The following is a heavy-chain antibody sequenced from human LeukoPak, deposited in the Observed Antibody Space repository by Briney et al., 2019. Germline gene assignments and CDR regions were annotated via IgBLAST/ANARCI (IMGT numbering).Heavy chain of an antibody. Sequence: ASVKVSCKVSGYTLTELSMHWVRQAPGKGLEWMGGFDPEDGETIYAQKFQGRVTMTEDTSTDTAYMELSSLRSEDTAVYYCATLPYSIAAADFDYWGQGTLVTVSS. CDR1: GYTLTELS. CDR2: FDPEDGET. V-gene: IGHV1-24*01. CDR3: ATLPYSIAAADFDY. J-gene: IGHJ4*02. D-gene: IGHD6-13*01.